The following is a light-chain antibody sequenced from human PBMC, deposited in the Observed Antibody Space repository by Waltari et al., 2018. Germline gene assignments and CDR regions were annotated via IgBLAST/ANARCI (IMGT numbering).Light chain of an antibody. J-gene: IGLJ3*02. V-gene: IGLV2-14*01. CDR1: SSDVGGYNS. CDR2: DVT. Sequence: QSALTQPASVSGSPGQSITISCTGTSSDVGGYNSVSWYQQHPGKAPKLMIYDVTKRPSGFSDRFSGSKSGNTATLTISGLQAEDEADYYCNSYTSSSTLWVFGGGTKLTV. CDR3: NSYTSSSTLWV.